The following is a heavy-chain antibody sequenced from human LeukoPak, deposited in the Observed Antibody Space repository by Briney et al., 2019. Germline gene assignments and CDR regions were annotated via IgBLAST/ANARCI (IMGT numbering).Heavy chain of an antibody. V-gene: IGHV3-48*04. D-gene: IGHD7-27*01. J-gene: IGHJ4*02. Sequence: GRSLRLSCAASGFTFDDYAMHWVRQAPGKGLEWVSYISSRSSTIYYADTVKGRFTISRDNATNSLYLQMNSLRAEDTAVYYCARKGGPLGPPFDNWGQGTLVTVSS. CDR3: ARKGGPLGPPFDN. CDR2: ISSRSSTI. CDR1: GFTFDDYA.